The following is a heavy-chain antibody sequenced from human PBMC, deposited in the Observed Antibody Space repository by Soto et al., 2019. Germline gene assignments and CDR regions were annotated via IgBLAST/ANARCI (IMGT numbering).Heavy chain of an antibody. CDR3: ARASTVTTRGSRNNWFDP. CDR2: IYYSGST. D-gene: IGHD4-17*01. J-gene: IGHJ5*02. Sequence: SETMSLTCTVSGGSISSYYWSWIRQPPGKGLEWIGYIYYSGSTNYNPSLKSRVTISVDTSKNQFSLKLSSVTAADTAVYYCARASTVTTRGSRNNWFDPWGQGTLVTVSS. V-gene: IGHV4-59*08. CDR1: GGSISSYY.